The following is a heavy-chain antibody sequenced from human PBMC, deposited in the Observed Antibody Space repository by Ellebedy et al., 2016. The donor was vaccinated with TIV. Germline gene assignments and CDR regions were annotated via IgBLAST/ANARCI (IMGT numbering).Heavy chain of an antibody. D-gene: IGHD3-22*01. V-gene: IGHV3-33*01. CDR2: IWYDGDNK. CDR1: GFTFRSYG. J-gene: IGHJ4*02. Sequence: GESLKISCVASGFTFRSYGMHWVRQAPDKGLEGVAVIWYDGDNKYYVDSVKGRFTISRDNSKNTLYLQMSSLRADDTAIYYCARDKSPTMIALDFWGQGTLVTVSS. CDR3: ARDKSPTMIALDF.